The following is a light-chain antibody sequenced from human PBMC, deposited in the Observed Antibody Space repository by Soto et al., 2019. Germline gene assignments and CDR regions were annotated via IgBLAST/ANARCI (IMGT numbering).Light chain of an antibody. CDR2: TAS. Sequence: EIVMTQSPATLSVSPGERATLSCRASQSVSDYLAWYQQTPGQPPRLLIYTASTRATGIPARFSGSGSGTEFTLTISSLQSEDFAVYYCQQYGNSRGTFGQGTKVDIK. J-gene: IGKJ1*01. V-gene: IGKV3-15*01. CDR3: QQYGNSRGT. CDR1: QSVSDY.